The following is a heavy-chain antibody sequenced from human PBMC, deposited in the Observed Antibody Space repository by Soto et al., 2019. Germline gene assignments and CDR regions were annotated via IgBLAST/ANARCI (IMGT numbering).Heavy chain of an antibody. CDR2: IYYSGST. Sequence: QVQLQESGPGLVKPSQTLSLTCTVSGGSISSGGYYWSWIRQHPGKGLEWIGYIYYSGSTYYHPSHKSRVTIAVDTSKNQFSLKLSSVTAEDTAVYYCARQEGGNTSYNWFDPWGQGTLVAVSS. CDR3: ARQEGGNTSYNWFDP. CDR1: GGSISSGGYY. V-gene: IGHV4-31*03. J-gene: IGHJ5*02. D-gene: IGHD2-15*01.